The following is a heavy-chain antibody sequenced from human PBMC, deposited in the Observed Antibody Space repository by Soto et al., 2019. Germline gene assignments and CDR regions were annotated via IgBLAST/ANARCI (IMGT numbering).Heavy chain of an antibody. D-gene: IGHD6-19*01. CDR2: IPYDGSNK. CDR1: GFMFNTYG. J-gene: IGHJ4*02. V-gene: IGHV3-30*18. Sequence: QVQLVESGGGVVQPGRSLRLSCAASGFMFNTYGMHWVRQAPGKGLEWVAVIPYDGSNKYLADSVKGRFTISRDNSKNTLYLQMNSLRAEDTAVYYCAKEWGIAVFDYWGQGTLVTVSS. CDR3: AKEWGIAVFDY.